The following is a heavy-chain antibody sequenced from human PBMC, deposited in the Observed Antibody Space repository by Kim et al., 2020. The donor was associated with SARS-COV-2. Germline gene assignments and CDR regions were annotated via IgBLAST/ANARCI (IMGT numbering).Heavy chain of an antibody. D-gene: IGHD6-19*01. V-gene: IGHV3-21*01. CDR3: ARDVSSSGWYGHYYYGMDV. J-gene: IGHJ6*02. CDR1: GFTFSSYS. Sequence: GGSLRLSCAASGFTFSSYSMNWVRQAPGKGLEWVSSISSSSSYIYYADSVKGRFTISRDNAKNSLYLQMNSLRAEDTAVYYCARDVSSSGWYGHYYYGMDVWGQGTTVTVSS. CDR2: ISSSSSYI.